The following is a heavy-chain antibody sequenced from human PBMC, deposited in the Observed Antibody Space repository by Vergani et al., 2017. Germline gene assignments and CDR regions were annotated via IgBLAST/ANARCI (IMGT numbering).Heavy chain of an antibody. J-gene: IGHJ4*02. V-gene: IGHV1-24*01. CDR3: ATDRSAVSGLWWTFDY. CDR2: FDPEDGET. CDR1: GYTLTDLS. Sequence: QVQLVQSGAEVKKPGASVKVSCKVSGYTLTDLSMHWVRQAPGKGLEWMGGFDPEDGETIYAQKFQGRVTMTEDTSTDTAYMELSSLRSEDTAVYYCATDRSAVSGLWWTFDYWGQGTLVTVSS. D-gene: IGHD4/OR15-4a*01.